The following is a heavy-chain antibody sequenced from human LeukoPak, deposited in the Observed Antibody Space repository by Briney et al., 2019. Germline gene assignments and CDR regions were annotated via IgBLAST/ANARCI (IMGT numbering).Heavy chain of an antibody. J-gene: IGHJ5*02. CDR1: GFTFSSYA. D-gene: IGHD6-13*01. V-gene: IGHV3-23*01. CDR2: ISGSGYST. CDR3: AKGVGIEGAGHFDP. Sequence: GGFLRVSCAGSGFTFSSYAMLWVRQAPGKGLEWVSSISGSGYSTYYADSVKGRFTISRDNSKNTLYLQMNSLRGEDTAVYYCAKGVGIEGAGHFDPWGQGTVVTVSS.